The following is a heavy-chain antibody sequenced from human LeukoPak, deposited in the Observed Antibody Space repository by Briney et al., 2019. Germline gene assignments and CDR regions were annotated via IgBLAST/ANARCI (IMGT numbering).Heavy chain of an antibody. CDR1: GGSIRSGGYY. Sequence: TSETLSLTCTVSGGSIRSGGYYWSWIRQHPGKGLEWIGYIYYSGSTYYDPSLKSRVTISVDTSKDQFSLKLSSVTAADTAVYYCAREITMVRGAPSWFDPWGQGTLVTVSS. V-gene: IGHV4-31*03. CDR3: AREITMVRGAPSWFDP. J-gene: IGHJ5*02. D-gene: IGHD3-10*01. CDR2: IYYSGST.